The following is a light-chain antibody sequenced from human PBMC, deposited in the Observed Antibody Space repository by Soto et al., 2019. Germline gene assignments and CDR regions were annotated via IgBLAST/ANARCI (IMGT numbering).Light chain of an antibody. J-gene: IGKJ1*01. CDR1: ETISSY. CDR3: QQFHTYPWT. Sequence: DIQMTQSPSSLSASVGDMVTITCRASETISSYLNWYQQKPGKAPKLLIYAASNLQSGVPSRFSGSGSGTDFTLTISSLQPEDFATYFCQQFHTYPWTFGQGTKVDIK. CDR2: AAS. V-gene: IGKV1-39*01.